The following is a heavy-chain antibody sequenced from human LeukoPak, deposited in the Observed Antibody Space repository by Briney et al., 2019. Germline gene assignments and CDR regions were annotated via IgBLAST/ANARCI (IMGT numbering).Heavy chain of an antibody. D-gene: IGHD6-13*01. CDR3: TTTPYSSSWLYY. Sequence: GGSLRLSCAASGYTFTNAWMSWVRQAPGKGLEWVGRIKSKTDGGTTDYAAPVKGRFTISRVDSKNTLYLQMNSLQNEDTTVYYCTTTPYSSSWLYYWGQGTLVTVSS. J-gene: IGHJ4*02. CDR2: IKSKTDGGTT. CDR1: GYTFTNAW. V-gene: IGHV3-15*01.